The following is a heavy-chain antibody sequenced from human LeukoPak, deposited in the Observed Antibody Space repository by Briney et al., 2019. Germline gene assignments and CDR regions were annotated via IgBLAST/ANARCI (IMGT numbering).Heavy chain of an antibody. Sequence: PGGSLRLSCAASGFTFSTYAMHWVRQAPGKGLEWVAVISYDGSNKYYADSLKGRFTISRDNSKDTLYLQMNSLRAEDTAVYYCARDRGSGYDPGYFGYWGQGTLVTVSS. CDR2: ISYDGSNK. D-gene: IGHD5-12*01. J-gene: IGHJ4*02. CDR1: GFTFSTYA. CDR3: ARDRGSGYDPGYFGY. V-gene: IGHV3-30-3*01.